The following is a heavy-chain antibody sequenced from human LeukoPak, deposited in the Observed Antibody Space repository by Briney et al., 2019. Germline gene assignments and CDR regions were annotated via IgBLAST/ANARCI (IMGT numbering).Heavy chain of an antibody. V-gene: IGHV3-30*18. Sequence: GGSLRLSCAASGFTFSSYGMHWVRQAPGKGLEWVAVISYDGSNKYYADSVKGRFTISRDNSKNTLYLQMNSLRAEDTAVYYCAKDMPDHGAFDIWGQGTMVTVSS. J-gene: IGHJ3*02. D-gene: IGHD2-2*01. CDR2: ISYDGSNK. CDR1: GFTFSSYG. CDR3: AKDMPDHGAFDI.